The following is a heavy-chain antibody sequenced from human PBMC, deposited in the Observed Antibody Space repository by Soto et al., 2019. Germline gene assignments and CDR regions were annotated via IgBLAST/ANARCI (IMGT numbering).Heavy chain of an antibody. J-gene: IGHJ4*02. CDR1: GFTFSSYG. V-gene: IGHV3-30*18. D-gene: IGHD3-9*01. CDR2: ISYDGSNK. CDR3: AKDDTGGSV. Sequence: QVQLVESGGGVVQPGRSLRLSCAASGFTFSSYGMHWVRQAPGKGLAWVAVISYDGSNKYYADSVKGRFTISRDNSKNTLYLQMNSLRAEDTAVYYCAKDDTGGSVWGQGNLVTVSS.